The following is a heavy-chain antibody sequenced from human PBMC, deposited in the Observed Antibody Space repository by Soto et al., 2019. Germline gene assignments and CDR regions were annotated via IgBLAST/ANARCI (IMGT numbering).Heavy chain of an antibody. D-gene: IGHD6-19*01. CDR1: GYTLTTYY. Sequence: SGAEVREPGASVKVSCRASGYTLTTYYIHWVRQAPGQGLEWVGIINPSGGSTSYAQRFQGRVTMTRDTSTSTVYMELSSLTSEDTAVYYCARDRGIAVAAGAIDYWGQGTLVTVSS. V-gene: IGHV1-46*01. J-gene: IGHJ4*02. CDR3: ARDRGIAVAAGAIDY. CDR2: INPSGGST.